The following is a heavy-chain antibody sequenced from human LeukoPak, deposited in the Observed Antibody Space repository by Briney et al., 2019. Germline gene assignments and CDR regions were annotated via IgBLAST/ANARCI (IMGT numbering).Heavy chain of an antibody. J-gene: IGHJ4*02. CDR1: GGTFSSYA. Sequence: SVNVSCKASGGTFSSYAISWVRQAPGQGLEWMGGIIPIFGTANYAQKFQGRVTITADESTSTAYMELSSLRSEDTAVYYCARGNICDSSGYYDKTDYWGQGTLVTVSS. CDR3: ARGNICDSSGYYDKTDY. V-gene: IGHV1-69*01. CDR2: IIPIFGTA. D-gene: IGHD3-22*01.